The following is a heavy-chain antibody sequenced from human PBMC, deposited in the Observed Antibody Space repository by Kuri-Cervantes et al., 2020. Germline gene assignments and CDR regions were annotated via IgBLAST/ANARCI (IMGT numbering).Heavy chain of an antibody. D-gene: IGHD3-9*01. Sequence: GGSLRLSCAVSGGSISSGGYSWSWVRQPPGKGLEWVSGISWNSGSIGYADSVKGRFTISRDNAKNSMDLEMNSLRAEDTTLYYYAKVGDVLRNFDYLGGGFDYWGRGTLVTVSS. CDR1: GGSISSGGYS. CDR3: AKVGDVLRNFDYLGGGFDY. V-gene: IGHV3-9*01. J-gene: IGHJ4*02. CDR2: ISWNSGSI.